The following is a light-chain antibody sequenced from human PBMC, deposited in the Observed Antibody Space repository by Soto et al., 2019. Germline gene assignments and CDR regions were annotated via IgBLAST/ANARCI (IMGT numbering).Light chain of an antibody. CDR1: SSDFGNYNL. J-gene: IGLJ3*02. Sequence: QSALTQPASVSGSPGQSITISCTGTSSDFGNYNLVSWYQQHPGKVPKLILFEVNKRPSGVSGRFSGSKSGNTASLAISGLRSEDEADYYCAARDDSLSGHWVFGGGTQLTVL. CDR2: EVN. CDR3: AARDDSLSGHWV. V-gene: IGLV2-14*02.